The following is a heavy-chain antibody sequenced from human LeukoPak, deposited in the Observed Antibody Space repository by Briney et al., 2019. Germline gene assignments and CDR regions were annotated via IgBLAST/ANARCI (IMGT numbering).Heavy chain of an antibody. CDR3: AKIPTYYYDSSGYPYFDP. D-gene: IGHD3-22*01. CDR2: ISGSGGST. CDR1: GFTFSSYA. J-gene: IGHJ5*02. Sequence: PGGSLRLSCAASGFTFSSYAMSWVRQAPGKGLEWVSAISGSGGSTYYADSVKGRFTISRDNSKNTLYLQMSSLRAEDTAVYYCAKIPTYYYDSSGYPYFDPWGQGTLVTVSS. V-gene: IGHV3-23*01.